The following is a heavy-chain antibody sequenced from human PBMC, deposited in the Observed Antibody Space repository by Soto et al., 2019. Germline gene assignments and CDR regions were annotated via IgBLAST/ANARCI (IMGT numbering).Heavy chain of an antibody. D-gene: IGHD6-19*01. V-gene: IGHV1-69*01. J-gene: IGHJ4*02. CDR1: GGTFSSYA. CDR3: ARVAWYSSGWYQGDRFDY. Sequence: QVQLVQSGAEVKKPGSSVKVSCKASGGTFSSYAISWVRQAPGQGLEWMGGIIPIFGTANYAQKFQGRVTITADASTSAGYMELSSLRSEDTAVYYCARVAWYSSGWYQGDRFDYWGQGTLLTASS. CDR2: IIPIFGTA.